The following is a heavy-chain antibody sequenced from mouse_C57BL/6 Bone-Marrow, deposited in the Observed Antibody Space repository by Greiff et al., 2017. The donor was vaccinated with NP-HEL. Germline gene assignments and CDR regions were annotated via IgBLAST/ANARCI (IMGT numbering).Heavy chain of an antibody. J-gene: IGHJ4*01. CDR1: GYTFTSYG. D-gene: IGHD2-4*01. CDR2: IYPRSGNT. Sequence: QVQLQQSGAELARPGASVKLSCKASGYTFTSYGISWVKQRTGQGLEWIGEIYPRSGNTYYNEKFKGKATLTADKSSSTAYMELRSLTSEDSAVYFCARRDYYYAMDDWGQGTSVTVSS. V-gene: IGHV1-81*01. CDR3: ARRDYYYAMDD.